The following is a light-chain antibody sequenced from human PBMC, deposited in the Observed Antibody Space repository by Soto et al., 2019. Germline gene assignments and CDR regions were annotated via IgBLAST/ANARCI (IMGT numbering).Light chain of an antibody. CDR2: GAS. CDR3: QQYNNWHPWT. J-gene: IGKJ1*01. Sequence: ERVMTQSPATLSVSPGKRSTLSCMANQSVSSNLASYQQKPCHPPRLLVYGASTRATGIPASFSGSGSGTEFTLTISSLQYEDFAAYYCQQYNNWHPWTFGQGTKVDIK. V-gene: IGKV3-15*01. CDR1: QSVSSN.